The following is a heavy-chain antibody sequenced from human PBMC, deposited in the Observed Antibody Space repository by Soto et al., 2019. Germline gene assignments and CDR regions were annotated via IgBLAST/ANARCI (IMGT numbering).Heavy chain of an antibody. CDR2: IFYSGST. CDR1: GGSISSSSYY. J-gene: IGHJ4*02. D-gene: IGHD3-16*01. Sequence: PSETLSLTCTVSGGSISSSSYYWGWIRQPPGKGLEWIGNIFYSGSTYYNPSLKSRVTISVDTSKNQFSLKLSSVTAADTAVYYCASSIRGSYFDYWGQGTLVTVPS. CDR3: ASSIRGSYFDY. V-gene: IGHV4-39*01.